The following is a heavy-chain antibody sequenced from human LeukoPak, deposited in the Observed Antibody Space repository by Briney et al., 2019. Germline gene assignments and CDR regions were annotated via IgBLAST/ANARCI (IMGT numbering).Heavy chain of an antibody. Sequence: PSETLSLTCTVSGGSISSSSYYWGWIRQPPGKGLEWIGSIYYSGSTYYNPSPKSRVTISVDTSKNQFSLKLSSVTAADTAVYYCARHEYSSSWYSAWGQGTLVTVSS. CDR3: ARHEYSSSWYSA. CDR2: IYYSGST. J-gene: IGHJ5*02. V-gene: IGHV4-39*01. D-gene: IGHD6-13*01. CDR1: GGSISSSSYY.